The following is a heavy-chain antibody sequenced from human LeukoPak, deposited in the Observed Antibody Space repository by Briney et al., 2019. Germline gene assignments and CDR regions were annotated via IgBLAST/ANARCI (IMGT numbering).Heavy chain of an antibody. CDR2: IRSKANSYAT. CDR3: XAXXDSFYYYYYMDV. J-gene: IGHJ6*03. Sequence: PXGSLXLXCAASGFTFSGSAMHWVRQASGKGLEWVGRIRSKANSYATAYAASVKGRFTISRDDSKNTAYLQMNSLKTEDKAVYXXXAXXDSFYYYYYMDVWGKGTTVTVSS. CDR1: GFTFSGSA. D-gene: IGHD2-21*01. V-gene: IGHV3-73*01.